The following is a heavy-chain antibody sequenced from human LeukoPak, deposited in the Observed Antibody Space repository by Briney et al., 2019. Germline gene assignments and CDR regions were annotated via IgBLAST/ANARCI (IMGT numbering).Heavy chain of an antibody. V-gene: IGHV1-24*01. CDR1: GYTLTELS. J-gene: IGHJ5*02. Sequence: ASVKVSCKVSGYTLTELSMHWARQAPGKGLEWMGGFDPEDGETIYAQKFQGRVTMTEDTSTDTAYMELSSLRSEDTAVYYCATLGGGYSYGNWFDPWGQGTLVTVSS. CDR2: FDPEDGET. D-gene: IGHD5-18*01. CDR3: ATLGGGYSYGNWFDP.